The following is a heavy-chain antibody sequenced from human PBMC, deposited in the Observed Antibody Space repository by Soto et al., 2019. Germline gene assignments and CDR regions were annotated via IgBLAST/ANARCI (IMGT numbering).Heavy chain of an antibody. CDR1: GDSISSYF. J-gene: IGHJ3*02. CDR3: ARMNQLAPKRNAFDI. V-gene: IGHV4-59*01. D-gene: IGHD1-1*01. CDR2: IHYSGNT. Sequence: SATLSVTCTVSGDSISSYFWTWIRQSPGKGLQWIGYIHYSGNTNYNPSLKSRVTMSVDTSKNQFSLRLTSVTAADTAVYYCARMNQLAPKRNAFDIWGQGTMVTVSS.